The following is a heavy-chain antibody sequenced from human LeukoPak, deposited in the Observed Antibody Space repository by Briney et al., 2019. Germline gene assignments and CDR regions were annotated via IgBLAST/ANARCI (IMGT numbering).Heavy chain of an antibody. V-gene: IGHV3-33*01. CDR1: GFTFSTYG. Sequence: GGSLRLSCEASGFTFSTYGMHWVRQAPGKGLEWVAVIWYDGSNKNYADSVKGRFTISRDNSKNTLYLQMNSLRAEDTAVYYCARNADYGDSNPFDYWGQGTLVTVSS. CDR3: ARNADYGDSNPFDY. D-gene: IGHD4-17*01. CDR2: IWYDGSNK. J-gene: IGHJ4*02.